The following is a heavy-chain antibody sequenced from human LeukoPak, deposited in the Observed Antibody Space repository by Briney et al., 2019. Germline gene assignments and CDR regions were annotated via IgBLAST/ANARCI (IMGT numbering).Heavy chain of an antibody. V-gene: IGHV5-51*01. CDR3: ARRYCSGGSCPNWFDP. D-gene: IGHD2-15*01. CDR2: IYPGDSDT. J-gene: IGHJ5*02. Sequence: KPGESLKISCKGSGYSFTSYWIGWVRQMPGKGLEWMGIIYPGDSDTRYSPSFQGQVTISADKSISTAYLQWSSLKASDTAMYYCARRYCSGGSCPNWFDPWGQGTLVTVSS. CDR1: GYSFTSYW.